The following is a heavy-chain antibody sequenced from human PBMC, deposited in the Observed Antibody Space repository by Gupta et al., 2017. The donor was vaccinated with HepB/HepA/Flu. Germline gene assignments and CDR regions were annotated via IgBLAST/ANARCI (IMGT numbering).Heavy chain of an antibody. D-gene: IGHD1-26*01. CDR2: IYYNGST. V-gene: IGHV4-59*01. CDR1: SGSISNYY. CDR3: ARGSWELPP. Sequence: QVQLQESGPGLVKPSETLSLTCTVSSGSISNYYWSWIRQPPGKGLEWIGYIYYNGSTNDNPSLKSRVTIAGDTSKNQLSMKMGSGTAADTTVDDCARGSWELPPWCQGTMVTVCS. J-gene: IGHJ5*02.